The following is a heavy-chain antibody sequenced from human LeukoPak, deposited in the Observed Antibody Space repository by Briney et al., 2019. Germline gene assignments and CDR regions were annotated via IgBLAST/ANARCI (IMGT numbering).Heavy chain of an antibody. V-gene: IGHV3-74*01. D-gene: IGHD3-3*01. Sequence: GGSLRLSCAASGFTFSSYWLRWVRQAPGKGLVWVSRINSDGSTTSYADSVKGRFTISRDNAKNTLYLQMNSLRAEDTAVYYCARESFFAFQIWGQGTRVTVSS. CDR3: ARESFFAFQI. J-gene: IGHJ3*02. CDR1: GFTFSSYW. CDR2: INSDGSTT.